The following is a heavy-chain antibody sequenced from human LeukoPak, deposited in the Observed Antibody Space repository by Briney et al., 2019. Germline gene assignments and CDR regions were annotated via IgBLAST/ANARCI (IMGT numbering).Heavy chain of an antibody. V-gene: IGHV3-9*01. CDR2: ISWNSGSI. CDR3: AKDSDYGSNSVLGY. J-gene: IGHJ4*02. Sequence: GRSLRLSCAASGFTFDDYAMHWVRQAPGKGLEWVSGISWNSGSIGYADSVKGRFTISRDNAKNSLYLQMNSLRAEDTALYYCAKDSDYGSNSVLGYWGQRTLVTVSS. CDR1: GFTFDDYA. D-gene: IGHD4-23*01.